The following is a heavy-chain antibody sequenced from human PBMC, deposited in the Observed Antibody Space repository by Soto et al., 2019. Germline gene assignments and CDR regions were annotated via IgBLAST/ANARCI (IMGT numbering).Heavy chain of an antibody. CDR3: ARADRGDYYDSSGYEHAFDI. CDR1: GGSISSGGYS. J-gene: IGHJ3*02. D-gene: IGHD3-22*01. Sequence: SETLSLTCAVSGGSISSGGYSWSWIRQPPGKGLEWIGYISHSGSTYYNPSLKSRVTISADTSKNQFSLKLSSVTAADTAVYYCARADRGDYYDSSGYEHAFDIWGQGTMVTVSS. CDR2: ISHSGST. V-gene: IGHV4-30-2*01.